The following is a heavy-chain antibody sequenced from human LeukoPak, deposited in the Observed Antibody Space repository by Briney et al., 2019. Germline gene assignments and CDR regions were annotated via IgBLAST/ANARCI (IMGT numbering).Heavy chain of an antibody. V-gene: IGHV1-8*01. CDR1: GYTFTSYD. CDR2: MNPNSGNT. J-gene: IGHJ3*02. D-gene: IGHD4-23*01. CDR3: ARDRALRWYDAFDI. Sequence: ASVKVSCKASGYTFTSYDINWVRQATGQGLEWMGWMNPNSGNTGYAQKFQGRVTMTRNTSISTAYMELSSLRSEDTAVYYCARDRALRWYDAFDIWGQGTMVTVSS.